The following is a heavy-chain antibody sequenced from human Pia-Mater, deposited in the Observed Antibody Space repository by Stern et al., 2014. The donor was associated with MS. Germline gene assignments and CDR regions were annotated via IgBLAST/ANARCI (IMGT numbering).Heavy chain of an antibody. CDR1: GYNFRNYA. J-gene: IGHJ5*02. CDR2: INTKTGKP. CDR3: ASRGAGEFGVSPTGS. Sequence: VQLVESGSELKKPGASVKVSCKASGYNFRNYAMNWVRQAPGQGLEWMAGINTKTGKPLYAQGFTGRFVFSLDTSVSTAYLQISSLKTEDTAVYYCASRGAGEFGVSPTGSWGQGTLVTVSS. V-gene: IGHV7-4-1*02. D-gene: IGHD2-8*01.